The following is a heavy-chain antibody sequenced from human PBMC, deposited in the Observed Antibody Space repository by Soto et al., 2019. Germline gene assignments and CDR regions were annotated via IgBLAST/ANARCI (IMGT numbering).Heavy chain of an antibody. Sequence: GGSLRLSCAASGFTFSDYYMSWLRQPPGKGLEWVSYISKSGSIIHFADSVKGRFAISRDNAKNTLYLQMSSLRAEDTVLYYCARDLSPYSDYYDESTSETWFDPWGQGTLVTVSS. CDR2: ISKSGSII. D-gene: IGHD3-16*01. J-gene: IGHJ5*02. CDR3: ARDLSPYSDYYDESTSETWFDP. V-gene: IGHV3-11*01. CDR1: GFTFSDYY.